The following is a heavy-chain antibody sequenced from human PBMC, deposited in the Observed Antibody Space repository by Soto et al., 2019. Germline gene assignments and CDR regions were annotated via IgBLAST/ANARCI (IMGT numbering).Heavy chain of an antibody. V-gene: IGHV3-33*01. CDR2: IWYDGSNK. CDR3: AREGSTRYYGMDV. D-gene: IGHD2-2*01. J-gene: IGHJ6*02. Sequence: HPGGSLRLSCAASGFTFSSYGMHWVRQAPGKGLEWVAVIWYDGSNKYYADSVKGRFTISRDNSKNTLYLQMNSLRAEDTAVYYCAREGSTRYYGMDVWGQGTTVTVSS. CDR1: GFTFSSYG.